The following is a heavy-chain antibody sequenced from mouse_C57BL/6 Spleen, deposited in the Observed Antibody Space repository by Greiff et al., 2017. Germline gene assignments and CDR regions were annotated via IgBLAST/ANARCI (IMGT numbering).Heavy chain of an antibody. D-gene: IGHD4-1*01. CDR1: GYTFTSYW. CDR3: ARSLTVKDAMDY. J-gene: IGHJ4*01. V-gene: IGHV1-52*01. Sequence: QVQLQQPGAELVRPGSSVKLSCKASGYTFTSYWMHWVKQRPIQGLEWIGNIDPSDSATHYNQKFKDKATLTVDKSSSTAYMQLSSLTSEDSAVYYCARSLTVKDAMDYWGQGTSVTVSS. CDR2: IDPSDSAT.